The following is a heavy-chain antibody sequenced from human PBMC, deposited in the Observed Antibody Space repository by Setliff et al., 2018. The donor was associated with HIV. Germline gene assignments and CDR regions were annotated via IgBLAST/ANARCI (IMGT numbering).Heavy chain of an antibody. V-gene: IGHV1-3*01. Sequence: GASVKVSCKASGYTFTNYAIQWVRQAPGQGLEWMGWLNAGYGNTKYSQKLQGRVTITRDISASTAYMELSSLRSEDTAVYYCARSGLVYDDVLTGPPTDYWGQGTLVTVSS. CDR3: ARSGLVYDDVLTGPPTDY. D-gene: IGHD3-9*01. CDR2: LNAGYGNT. J-gene: IGHJ4*02. CDR1: GYTFTNYA.